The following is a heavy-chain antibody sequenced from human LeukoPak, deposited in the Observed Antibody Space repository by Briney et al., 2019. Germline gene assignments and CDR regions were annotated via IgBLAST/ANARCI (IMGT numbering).Heavy chain of an antibody. CDR2: ISGSGGST. V-gene: IGHV3-23*01. CDR1: GFTFSSYA. Sequence: PGGSLRLSCAASGFTFSSYAMSWVRQAPGKGLEWVSAISGSGGSTYYADSVKGRFTISRDNSKNTLYLQMNSLRAEDTAVYYCARDRQVPAAMVGDNWFDPWGQGTLVTVSS. CDR3: ARDRQVPAAMVGDNWFDP. J-gene: IGHJ5*02. D-gene: IGHD2-2*01.